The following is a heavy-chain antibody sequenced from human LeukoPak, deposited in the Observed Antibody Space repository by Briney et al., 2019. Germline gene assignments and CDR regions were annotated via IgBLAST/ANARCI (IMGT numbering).Heavy chain of an antibody. CDR2: IYYSGST. CDR1: GGSISSYY. CDR3: AREEVVDGYKFLDY. V-gene: IGHV4-59*01. J-gene: IGHJ4*02. Sequence: SETLSLTCTVSGGSISSYYWSWIRQPPGKGLEWIGYIYYSGSTNYNPSLKSRVTISVDTYKNQFSLKLSSVTAADTAVYYCAREEVVDGYKFLDYWGQGTLVTVS. D-gene: IGHD5-24*01.